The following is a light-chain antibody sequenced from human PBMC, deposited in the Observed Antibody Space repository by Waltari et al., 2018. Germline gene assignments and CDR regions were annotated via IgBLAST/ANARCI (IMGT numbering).Light chain of an antibody. CDR1: QSICCY. J-gene: IGKJ2*01. V-gene: IGKV1-39*01. Sequence: DIQMTQSPSSLSASVGDRVTITCRASQSICCYLHWYQQKPGKAPKPLIYAASSLQSEVPSRFSGSGSGTDFTLTISSLQAEDFSTYYCQQSYSTPYPFGHGTTLEI. CDR2: AAS. CDR3: QQSYSTPYP.